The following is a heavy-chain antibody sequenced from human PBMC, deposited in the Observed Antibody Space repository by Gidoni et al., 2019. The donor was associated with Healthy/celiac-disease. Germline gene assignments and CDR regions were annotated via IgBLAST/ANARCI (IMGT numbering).Heavy chain of an antibody. CDR2: ISGSGGST. Sequence: EVQLLESGGGLVQPGGSLRLSCAASGFTFSSYAMSWVRQAPGKGLEWVSAISGSGGSTYYADSVKGRFTISRDNSKNTLYLQMNSLRAEDTAVYYCAKNTYGDQSSYYYYMDVWGKGTTVTVSS. CDR1: GFTFSSYA. J-gene: IGHJ6*03. CDR3: AKNTYGDQSSYYYYMDV. D-gene: IGHD4-17*01. V-gene: IGHV3-23*01.